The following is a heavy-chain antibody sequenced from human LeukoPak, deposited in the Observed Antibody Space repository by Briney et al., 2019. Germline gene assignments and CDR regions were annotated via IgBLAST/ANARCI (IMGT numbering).Heavy chain of an antibody. V-gene: IGHV3-66*01. CDR3: ARDLTGDAYFDY. Sequence: GGSLRLSCEVSGFTVSSNYMTWARQAPGKGLEWVSIIYSGGSTYYADSVKGRFAISRDNSKNTLYLQMNSLRAEDTAVFYCARDLTGDAYFDYWGQGTLVTVSS. CDR2: IYSGGST. D-gene: IGHD7-27*01. CDR1: GFTVSSNY. J-gene: IGHJ4*02.